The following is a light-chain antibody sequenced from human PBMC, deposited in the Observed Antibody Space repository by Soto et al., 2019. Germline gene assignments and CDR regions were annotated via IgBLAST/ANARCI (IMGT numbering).Light chain of an antibody. Sequence: EIVLTQSPGTLSLSPGERVTLSCRASQSVSNNYLAWYQQKPGQAPRLLIYGGFSRATGIPDRFSGSGSGIDFTLTISRLEPEDFAVYYCQQYGGSYTFGQGTKLEIK. V-gene: IGKV3-20*01. CDR3: QQYGGSYT. CDR2: GGF. CDR1: QSVSNNY. J-gene: IGKJ2*01.